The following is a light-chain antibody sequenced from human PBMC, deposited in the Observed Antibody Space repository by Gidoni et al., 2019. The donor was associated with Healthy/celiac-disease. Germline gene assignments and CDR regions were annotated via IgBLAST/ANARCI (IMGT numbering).Light chain of an antibody. V-gene: IGKV3-20*01. CDR1: QSVSSSY. CDR2: GAS. J-gene: IGKJ3*01. CDR3: QQYGSSPIT. Sequence: EIVLTQSPGTLSFSPGDRATLSCRASQSVSSSYLAWYQQKPGQAPRLLIYGASSRATGIPDRFSGSGSGTDFTLTISRLEPEEFAVYYCQQYGSSPITFGPGTKVDIK.